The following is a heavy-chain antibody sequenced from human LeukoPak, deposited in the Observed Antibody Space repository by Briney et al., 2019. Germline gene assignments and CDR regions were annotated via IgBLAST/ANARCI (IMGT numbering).Heavy chain of an antibody. CDR1: GLTFSGAW. J-gene: IGHJ1*01. CDR3: ARVSGPGMNEYFHL. D-gene: IGHD3-10*01. V-gene: IGHV3-74*03. CDR2: INNDGTTT. Sequence: GGSLRLSCAASGLTFSGAWMHWVRQAPGKGLVWVSRINNDGTTTMYADSVKGRFTLSRDNAKNTLYLQMDSLRAEDTAVYYCARVSGPGMNEYFHLWGQGTLVTVSS.